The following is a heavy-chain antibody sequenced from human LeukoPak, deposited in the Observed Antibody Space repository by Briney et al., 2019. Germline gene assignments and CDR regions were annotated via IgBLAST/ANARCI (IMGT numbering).Heavy chain of an antibody. D-gene: IGHD7-27*01. J-gene: IGHJ5*02. V-gene: IGHV3-30*19. CDR2: IRYDGEKQ. CDR3: ASSALGRADWLDP. CDR1: GFNFNTYV. Sequence: GRSLRLSCAASGFNFNTYVMHWVRQAPGKGLEWVTFIRYDGEKQHYVDSVKGRFTISRDNSKDTLYLQMNDVRPEDTAVYYCASSALGRADWLDPWGLGTPVTVSS.